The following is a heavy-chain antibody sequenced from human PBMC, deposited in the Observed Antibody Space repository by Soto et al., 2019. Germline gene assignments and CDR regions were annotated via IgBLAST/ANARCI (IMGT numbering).Heavy chain of an antibody. Sequence: GGSLRLSCAASGFTVSSNYMSWVRQAPGKGLEWVSVIYSGGSTYYADSVKGRFTIFRHNSKNTLYLQMNSLRAEDTAVYYCAHSSGYYPDAFDIWGQGTMVTVSS. CDR1: GFTVSSNY. CDR2: IYSGGST. V-gene: IGHV3-53*04. CDR3: AHSSGYYPDAFDI. D-gene: IGHD3-22*01. J-gene: IGHJ3*02.